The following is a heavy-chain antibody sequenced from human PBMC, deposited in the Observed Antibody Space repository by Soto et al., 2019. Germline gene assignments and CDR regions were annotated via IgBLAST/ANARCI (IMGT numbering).Heavy chain of an antibody. V-gene: IGHV3-53*01. CDR3: ARGGNYDSSGYDAFDI. CDR2: IYSGGST. CDR1: GFTVSSNY. Sequence: GGSLRLSCAASGFTVSSNYMSWVRQAPGKGLEWVSVIYSGGSTYYADSVKGRFTISRDNSKNTLYLQMNSLRAEDTAVYYCARGGNYDSSGYDAFDIWGQGTMVTVS. D-gene: IGHD3-22*01. J-gene: IGHJ3*02.